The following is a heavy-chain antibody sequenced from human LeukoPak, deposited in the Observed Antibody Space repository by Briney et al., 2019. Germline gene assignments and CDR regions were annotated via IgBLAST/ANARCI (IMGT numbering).Heavy chain of an antibody. CDR3: ARVDEGRNGVTVGY. J-gene: IGHJ4*02. CDR2: ISSTSIYT. V-gene: IGHV3-11*06. D-gene: IGHD2-8*01. CDR1: GFTFSDYY. Sequence: KPGGSLRLSCAASGFTFSDYYMSWIRQAPGKGLEWVSDISSTSIYTNYADSVKGRFTISRDNAKNSLYLQMNSLRAEDTAVYYCARVDEGRNGVTVGYWGQGTLVTVSS.